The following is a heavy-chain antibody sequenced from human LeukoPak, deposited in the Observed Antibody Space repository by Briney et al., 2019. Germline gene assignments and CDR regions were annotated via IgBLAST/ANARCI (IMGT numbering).Heavy chain of an antibody. Sequence: SVKVSCKASVGIFSSYAISWVRQAPGQGLEWMGGIIPIFGAANYAQKFQGRVTITADESTSTAYMELSSLRSEDTAVYYCASPLCRDGYNCPLDYWGQGTLVTVSS. V-gene: IGHV1-69*13. CDR2: IIPIFGAA. D-gene: IGHD5-24*01. CDR1: VGIFSSYA. J-gene: IGHJ4*02. CDR3: ASPLCRDGYNCPLDY.